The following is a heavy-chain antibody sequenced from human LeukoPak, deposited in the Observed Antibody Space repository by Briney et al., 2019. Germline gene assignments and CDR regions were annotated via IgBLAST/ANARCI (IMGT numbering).Heavy chain of an antibody. CDR3: ARGGQPYYDVLTGHGGAFDI. CDR1: GDSISYYY. CDR2: IYYSGST. Sequence: SETLSLTCTVSGDSISYYYWNWIRQPPGKGLEWIGYIYYSGSTNYNPSLKSRLTISLDTSKNQFSLKLSSVTAADTAVYYCARGGQPYYDVLTGHGGAFDIWGQGTMVTVSS. V-gene: IGHV4-59*01. D-gene: IGHD3-9*01. J-gene: IGHJ3*02.